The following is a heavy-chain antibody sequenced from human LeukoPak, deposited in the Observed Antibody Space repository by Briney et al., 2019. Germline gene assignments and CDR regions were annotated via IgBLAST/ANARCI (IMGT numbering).Heavy chain of an antibody. J-gene: IGHJ4*02. V-gene: IGHV1-2*02. CDR3: ARSYGSGSLDY. CDR1: GYTFIGYY. CDR2: INPNSGGT. Sequence: ASVKVSCKASGYTFIGYYIHWVRQAPGQGLEWMGWINPNSGGTNYAQKFQGRVTMTRDTSISTAYMELSRLRSDDTAVYYCARSYGSGSLDYWGPGTLVTVSS. D-gene: IGHD3-10*01.